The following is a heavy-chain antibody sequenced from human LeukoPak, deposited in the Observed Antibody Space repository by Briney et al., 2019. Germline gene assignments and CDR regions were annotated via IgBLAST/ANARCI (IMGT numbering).Heavy chain of an antibody. J-gene: IGHJ4*02. CDR3: ARDWGNWDFDY. Sequence: GGSLRLSCEASGFTFRSYAMHWVRQAPGKGLEWVAVISYAGSNNKYYSDSVKGRFTISRDNSKNTVYLQMNSLRAEDTAVYYCARDWGNWDFDYWDQGTLVTVSS. CDR2: ISYAGSNNK. V-gene: IGHV3-30*04. CDR1: GFTFRSYA. D-gene: IGHD1-1*01.